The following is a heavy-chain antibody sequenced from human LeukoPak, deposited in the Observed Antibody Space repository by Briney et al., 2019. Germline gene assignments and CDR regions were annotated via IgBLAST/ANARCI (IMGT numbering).Heavy chain of an antibody. J-gene: IGHJ6*03. CDR1: GYSISSGYY. V-gene: IGHV4-38-2*02. Sequence: PSETLSLTCTVSGYSISSGYYWGWIRPPPGKGLELIGSIYHSGSTYYNPSLKGRVTISVDTSKNQFSRKLSSVTAADTAVYYCARMAPYYYYYYMDVWGKGTTVTVSS. D-gene: IGHD5-24*01. CDR2: IYHSGST. CDR3: ARMAPYYYYYYMDV.